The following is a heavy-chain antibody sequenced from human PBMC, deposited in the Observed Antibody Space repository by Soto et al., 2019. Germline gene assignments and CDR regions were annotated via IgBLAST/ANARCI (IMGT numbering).Heavy chain of an antibody. V-gene: IGHV4-59*01. CDR2: MYYSGST. CDR3: ARDRGGVASNWFDP. Sequence: SETLSLTCTVSGGSISGYYWSLIRQPPGKGLEWIGYMYYSGSTNYNPSLKSRVTISVDTSKNQFSLKLSSVTAADTAVYYCARDRGGVASNWFDPWGQGTLVTVSS. J-gene: IGHJ5*02. D-gene: IGHD3-10*01. CDR1: GGSISGYY.